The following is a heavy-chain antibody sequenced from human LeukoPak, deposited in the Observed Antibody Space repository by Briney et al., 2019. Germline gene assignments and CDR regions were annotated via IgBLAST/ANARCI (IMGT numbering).Heavy chain of an antibody. D-gene: IGHD3-3*01. Sequence: GGSLRLSCAASGFTFSSYSMNWVRQAPGKGLEWVSYISSSSSTIDYADSVKGRFTISRDNAKNSLYLQMNSLRAEDTATYYCARGVGAFEIWGQGTMVTVSS. CDR2: ISSSSSTI. CDR1: GFTFSSYS. J-gene: IGHJ3*02. CDR3: ARGVGAFEI. V-gene: IGHV3-48*01.